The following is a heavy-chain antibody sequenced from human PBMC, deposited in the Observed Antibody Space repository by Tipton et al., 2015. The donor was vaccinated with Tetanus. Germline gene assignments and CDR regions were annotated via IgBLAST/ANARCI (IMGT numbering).Heavy chain of an antibody. Sequence: TLSLTCTVSGGSISSYYWSWIRQPPGKGLEWIGYIYYSGSTNYNPSLKSRVTISVDTSKNQFSLKLSSVTAADTAVYYCARESRGGIAAAGDYWGQGTLVTVSS. J-gene: IGHJ4*02. D-gene: IGHD6-13*01. CDR3: ARESRGGIAAAGDY. V-gene: IGHV4-59*01. CDR2: IYYSGST. CDR1: GGSISSYY.